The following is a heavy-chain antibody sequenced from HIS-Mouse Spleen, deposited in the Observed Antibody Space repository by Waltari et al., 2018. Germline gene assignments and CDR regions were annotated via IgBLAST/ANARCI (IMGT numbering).Heavy chain of an antibody. D-gene: IGHD6-13*01. CDR3: AREIPYSSSWYDWYFDL. V-gene: IGHV4-39*07. J-gene: IGHJ2*01. Sequence: QLQLQESGPGLVKPSEILSITCTVSGGSISSSSYSWGWVRQPRGKGVEWIGSISYSGSTYATASLKSRVTISVCTAKNQCSLKLSSVTAADTAVYYCAREIPYSSSWYDWYFDLWGRGTLVTVSS. CDR1: GGSISSSSYS. CDR2: ISYSGST.